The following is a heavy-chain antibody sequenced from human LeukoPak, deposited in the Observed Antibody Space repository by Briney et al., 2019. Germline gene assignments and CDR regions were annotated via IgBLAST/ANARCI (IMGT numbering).Heavy chain of an antibody. CDR1: GGSISSSSYY. J-gene: IGHJ5*02. V-gene: IGHV4-39*01. CDR3: ARLTKQQLVRGGWFDP. D-gene: IGHD6-13*01. Sequence: SETLSLTCAVSGGSISSSSYYWGCIRQRPGKGLEWIGSIYYSGSTYYNPSLKSRVTISVDTSKNQFSMKLSSVTAADTAVYYCARLTKQQLVRGGWFDPWGQGTLVTVP. CDR2: IYYSGST.